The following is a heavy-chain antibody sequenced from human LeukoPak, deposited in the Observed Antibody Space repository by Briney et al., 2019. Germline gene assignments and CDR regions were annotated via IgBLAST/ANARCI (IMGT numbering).Heavy chain of an antibody. J-gene: IGHJ3*02. Sequence: SETLSLTCTVSGGSISSYYWSWIRQPPGKGLEWIGYIYYSGSTNYNPSLKSRVTISVDTSKNQFSLKLSSVTAADTAVYYCARSLQTTVYDAFDIWGQGTMVTVSS. CDR3: ARSLQTTVYDAFDI. V-gene: IGHV4-59*12. CDR1: GGSISSYY. CDR2: IYYSGST. D-gene: IGHD4-17*01.